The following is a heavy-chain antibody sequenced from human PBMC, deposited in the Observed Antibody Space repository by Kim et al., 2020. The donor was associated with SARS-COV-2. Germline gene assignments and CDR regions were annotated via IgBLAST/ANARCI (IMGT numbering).Heavy chain of an antibody. J-gene: IGHJ4*02. CDR1: RFSFDDYA. CDR2: ISGDGDST. D-gene: IGHD3-10*01. V-gene: IGHV3-43*02. Sequence: GGSLRLSCAASRFSFDDYAMHWVRQAPGKGLEWVSRISGDGDSTYYADSVKGRITISRDNSKNSLYLQMNSLRTEDTALYYCAKDRGYGSGSSFDYWGQGTLVTVSS. CDR3: AKDRGYGSGSSFDY.